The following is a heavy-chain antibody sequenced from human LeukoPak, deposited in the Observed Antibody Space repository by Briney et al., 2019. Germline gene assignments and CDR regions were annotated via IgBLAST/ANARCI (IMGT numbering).Heavy chain of an antibody. J-gene: IGHJ4*02. CDR3: AKDGYDGSGAYIDY. CDR1: GFTFSSYG. Sequence: GGSLRLSCAASGFTFSSYGIHWVRQAPGKGLEWVAVISYDGSNKYYADSVKGRFTISRDNSKNTLYLQMNSLRAEDTAVFHCAKDGYDGSGAYIDYWGQGTLVTVSS. D-gene: IGHD3-22*01. V-gene: IGHV3-30*18. CDR2: ISYDGSNK.